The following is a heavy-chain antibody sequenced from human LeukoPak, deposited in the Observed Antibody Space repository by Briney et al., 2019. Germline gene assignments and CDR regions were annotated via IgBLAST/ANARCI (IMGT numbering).Heavy chain of an antibody. V-gene: IGHV4-4*07. Sequence: KSSETLSLTCTVSGGSISSYYWSWIRQPAGKGLEWIGRIYTSGSTNYNPSLKSRVTMSVDTSKNQFSLKLSSVTAADTAVYYCARESTVTTYYYYGMDVWGQGTTVTVSS. CDR3: ARESTVTTYYYYGMDV. CDR2: IYTSGST. J-gene: IGHJ6*02. D-gene: IGHD4-4*01. CDR1: GGSISSYY.